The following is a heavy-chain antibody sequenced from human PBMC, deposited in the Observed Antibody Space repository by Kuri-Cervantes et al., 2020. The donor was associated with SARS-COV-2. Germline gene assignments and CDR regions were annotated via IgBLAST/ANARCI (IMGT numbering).Heavy chain of an antibody. CDR2: IYYSGST. J-gene: IGHJ4*02. D-gene: IGHD3-3*01. CDR3: ARHHYDFWSGYYPYYFDY. Sequence: SETLSLTCTVSGGSISSSSYYWGWIRQPPGKGLEWIGSIYYSGSTYYNPSLKSRVTISVDTSKNQFSLKLSSVTAADTAVYYCARHHYDFWSGYYPYYFDYWGQGTLVTASS. V-gene: IGHV4-39*01. CDR1: GGSISSSSYY.